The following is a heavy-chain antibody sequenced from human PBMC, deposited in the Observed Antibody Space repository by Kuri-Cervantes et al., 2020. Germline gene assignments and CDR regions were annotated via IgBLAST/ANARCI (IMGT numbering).Heavy chain of an antibody. D-gene: IGHD2-21*01. Sequence: SETLSLTCTVSGGSIRSRTSYWGWIRRPPGKGLEWIGSIYYSGSTNYNPSLKSRVTISVDTSKNQFSLKLSSVTAADTAVYYCARALRPYYYFDYWGQGTLVTVSS. V-gene: IGHV4-39*07. J-gene: IGHJ4*02. CDR3: ARALRPYYYFDY. CDR2: IYYSGST. CDR1: GGSIRSRTSY.